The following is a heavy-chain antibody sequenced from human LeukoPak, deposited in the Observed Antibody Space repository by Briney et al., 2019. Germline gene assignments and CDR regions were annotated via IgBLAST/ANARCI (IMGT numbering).Heavy chain of an antibody. V-gene: IGHV3-30*04. J-gene: IGHJ4*02. CDR1: GFTFSNYA. Sequence: GGSLRLSCAASGFTFSNYAMHWVRQAPGRGLEWVAAISYDGNNKYYADSVKGRFTISRDNSKNTLYLQMNSLRAEDTAVYYCARGPRFAIRLIVVVTKGHFDYWGQGTLVTVSS. CDR2: ISYDGNNK. CDR3: ARGPRFAIRLIVVVTKGHFDY. D-gene: IGHD3-22*01.